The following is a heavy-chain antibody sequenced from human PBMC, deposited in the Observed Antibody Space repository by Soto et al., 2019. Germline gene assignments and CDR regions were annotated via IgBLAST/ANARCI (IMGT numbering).Heavy chain of an antibody. CDR1: GFTFSNFA. J-gene: IGHJ4*02. Sequence: GGSLRLSCGASGFTFSNFAMSWVRQAPGRGLEWVSGISASGRDIHYADSVKDRFTVSRDNSKNTLYLQMNSLRAEDTAIYYCAKGKTSGWYYFDYWGEGALVTVSS. V-gene: IGHV3-23*01. CDR3: AKGKTSGWYYFDY. D-gene: IGHD6-19*01. CDR2: ISASGRDI.